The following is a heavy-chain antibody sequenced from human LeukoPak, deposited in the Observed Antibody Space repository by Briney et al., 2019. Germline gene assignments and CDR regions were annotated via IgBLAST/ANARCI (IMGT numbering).Heavy chain of an antibody. CDR2: INSDGSST. J-gene: IGHJ3*02. D-gene: IGHD3-10*01. CDR1: GFTFSSYW. V-gene: IGHV3-74*01. CDR3: ARFMVRGSDAFDI. Sequence: GGSLRLSCAASGFTFSSYWMHWVRQAPGQGLVWVSRINSDGSSTSYADSVKGRFTISRDNAKNTLYLQMNSLRAEDTAVYYCARFMVRGSDAFDIWGQGTMVTVSS.